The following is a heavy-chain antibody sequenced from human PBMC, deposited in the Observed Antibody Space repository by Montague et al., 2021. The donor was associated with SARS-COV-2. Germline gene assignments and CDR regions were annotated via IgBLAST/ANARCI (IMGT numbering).Heavy chain of an antibody. Sequence: SDTLSLTCTVSGGSISSYHWSWIRQSAGKGLEWIGRIHTSGSTDYNPSLNSRVTMSVDTSKNPFSLKRSSVTAADTAVYYCASGKYYDFWSGYYSHDYVSGMDVWGQGTTVTVSS. CDR2: IHTSGST. V-gene: IGHV4-4*07. D-gene: IGHD3-3*01. CDR1: GGSISSYH. J-gene: IGHJ6*02. CDR3: ASGKYYDFWSGYYSHDYVSGMDV.